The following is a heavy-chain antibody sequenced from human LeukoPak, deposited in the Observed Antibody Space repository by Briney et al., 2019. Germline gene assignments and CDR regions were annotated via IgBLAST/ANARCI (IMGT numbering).Heavy chain of an antibody. Sequence: SETLSLTCAVYGESFSGYYWSWIRQPPGKGLEWIGEINHSGSTNYNPSLKSRVTISVDTSKNQFSLKLSSVTAADTAVYYCARRGANYGDSGWFDPWGQGTLVTVSS. J-gene: IGHJ5*02. CDR3: ARRGANYGDSGWFDP. D-gene: IGHD4-17*01. CDR1: GESFSGYY. CDR2: INHSGST. V-gene: IGHV4-34*01.